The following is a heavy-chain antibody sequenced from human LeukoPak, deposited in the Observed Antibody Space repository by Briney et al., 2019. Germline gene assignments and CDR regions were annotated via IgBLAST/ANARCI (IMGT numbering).Heavy chain of an antibody. CDR2: ISGSADNT. V-gene: IGHV3-23*01. D-gene: IGHD6-19*01. Sequence: PGGSLRLSCAASGFTLSSYDMSWVRQAPGKGLEWVSSISGSADNTSYAESVKPRFTISRDHSKNTPFLQMQTLRPEDTAVFYCAKRSGSTTGWFFDFWGQGTLLTVSS. CDR3: AKRSGSTTGWFFDF. J-gene: IGHJ4*02. CDR1: GFTLSSYD.